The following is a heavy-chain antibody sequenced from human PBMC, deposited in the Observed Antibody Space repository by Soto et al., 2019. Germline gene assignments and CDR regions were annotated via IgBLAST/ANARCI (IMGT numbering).Heavy chain of an antibody. J-gene: IGHJ3*02. CDR1: GGSISSGDYY. D-gene: IGHD3-3*01. V-gene: IGHV4-30-4*01. CDR3: ARMTPTIFGVVTPVDAFDI. CDR2: IYYSGST. Sequence: SETLSLTCTVSGGSISSGDYYWSWIRQPPGKGLEWIGYIYYSGSTYYNPSLKSRVTISVDTSKNQFSLKLSSVTAADTAVYYCARMTPTIFGVVTPVDAFDIWGQGTMVTVSS.